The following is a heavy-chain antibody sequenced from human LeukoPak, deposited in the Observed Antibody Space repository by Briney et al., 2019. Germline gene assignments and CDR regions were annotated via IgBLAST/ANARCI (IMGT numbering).Heavy chain of an antibody. CDR1: GFTFSDYY. CDR3: ARDARAGTEYYGMDV. V-gene: IGHV3-11*01. J-gene: IGHJ6*04. Sequence: GGSLRLSCAASGFTFSDYYMSWIRQAPGKGLEWVSYISSSGSTIYYADSVKGRFTISRDNAKNSLYLQMNSLRAEDTAVYYCARDARAGTEYYGMDVWGKGTTVTVSS. CDR2: ISSSGSTI. D-gene: IGHD6-13*01.